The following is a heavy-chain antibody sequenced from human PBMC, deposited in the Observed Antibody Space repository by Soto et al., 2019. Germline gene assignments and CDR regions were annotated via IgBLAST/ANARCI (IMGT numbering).Heavy chain of an antibody. D-gene: IGHD6-19*01. CDR2: LSPNSGDT. Sequence: ASVKVSCTASGYTFSSYDINWVRQATGQGLEWMGWLSPNSGDTGYAQKFQGRVTLTRNTSINTAYIELSSLTSDDTAVYYCATSGGGWYLYWGQGTLVTVSS. V-gene: IGHV1-8*01. J-gene: IGHJ4*02. CDR1: GYTFSSYD. CDR3: ATSGGGWYLY.